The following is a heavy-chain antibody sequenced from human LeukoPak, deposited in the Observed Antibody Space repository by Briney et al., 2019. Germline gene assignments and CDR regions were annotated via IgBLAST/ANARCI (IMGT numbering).Heavy chain of an antibody. Sequence: GASVKVSCKASGYNFITYDINWVRQATGQGLEWPGYTNPNSGETVYAQKFQGRVTLTTDTSISTAFMELSSLTSEDTGIYYCTRVPRTAVAIWGQGTMVTVSS. CDR3: TRVPRTAVAI. CDR1: GYNFITYD. J-gene: IGHJ3*02. V-gene: IGHV1-8*01. D-gene: IGHD6-19*01. CDR2: TNPNSGET.